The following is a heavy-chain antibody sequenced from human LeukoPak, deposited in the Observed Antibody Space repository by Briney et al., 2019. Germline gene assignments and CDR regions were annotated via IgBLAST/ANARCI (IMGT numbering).Heavy chain of an antibody. CDR1: GFTLSSYA. CDR2: ISVSGNT. V-gene: IGHV3-23*01. D-gene: IGHD1-7*01. CDR3: ARENWNYGSYYYYYYMDV. Sequence: GGSLRLSCAASGFTLSSYAMSWVRQGPGKGLEWVSAISVSGNTYHADSVKGRFTISRDSSKNTLYLQMNSLRAEDTALYYCARENWNYGSYYYYYYMDVWGKGTTVTVSS. J-gene: IGHJ6*03.